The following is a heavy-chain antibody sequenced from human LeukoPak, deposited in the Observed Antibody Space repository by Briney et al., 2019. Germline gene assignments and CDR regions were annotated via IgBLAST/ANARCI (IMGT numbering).Heavy chain of an antibody. D-gene: IGHD5-12*01. CDR2: ISGSGIST. CDR1: GFTFSSYA. J-gene: IGHJ6*03. Sequence: GGSLRLSCAASGFTFSSYAMSWVRQAPGKGLEWVSTISGSGISTYYADSVKGRFTISRDNSKNTLYLQMNSLRAEDTAVYYCAREGRSGYDFAYYMDVWGKGTTVTISS. CDR3: AREGRSGYDFAYYMDV. V-gene: IGHV3-23*01.